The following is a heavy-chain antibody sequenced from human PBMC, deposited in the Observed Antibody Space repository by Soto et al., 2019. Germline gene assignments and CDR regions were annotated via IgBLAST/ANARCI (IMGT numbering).Heavy chain of an antibody. Sequence: PSETLSLTCTVSDGSISSYYWSWIRQPPGKGLEWIGYIYYSGSTNYNPPLKSRVTISVDTSKNQFSLKLSSVTAADTAVYYCARHYDFWSGYYYFDYWGQGTLVTVSS. CDR3: ARHYDFWSGYYYFDY. D-gene: IGHD3-3*01. CDR2: IYYSGST. J-gene: IGHJ4*02. V-gene: IGHV4-59*08. CDR1: DGSISSYY.